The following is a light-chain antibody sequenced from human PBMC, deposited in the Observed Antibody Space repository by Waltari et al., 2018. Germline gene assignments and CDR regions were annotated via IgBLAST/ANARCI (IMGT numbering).Light chain of an antibody. CDR1: RRHSSYA. CDR2: VNSDGSH. J-gene: IGLJ2*01. V-gene: IGLV4-69*01. Sequence: QLVVTQSPSASASLGASVKLTCTLSRRHSSYAIAWHQQQPEKGPRYLMKVNSDGSHTKADGISGRFSGSSSGAERYLTIASLQSEDEADYYCQTWDTDIPVVFGGGTKLTVL. CDR3: QTWDTDIPVV.